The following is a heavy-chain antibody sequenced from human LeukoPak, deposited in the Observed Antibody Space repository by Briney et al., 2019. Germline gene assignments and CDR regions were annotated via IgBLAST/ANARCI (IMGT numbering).Heavy chain of an antibody. CDR1: GFTFSSYW. V-gene: IGHV3-74*01. Sequence: GSLRLSCAASGFTFSSYWMNWVREVPGKGLEWVSWINLDGSITRYADSVKGRFTISRDNAKNTLSLQMNSLRVEDTSVYYCVLYRSPPGGDHWGQGTLVTVSS. CDR2: INLDGSIT. D-gene: IGHD2-15*01. CDR3: VLYRSPPGGDH. J-gene: IGHJ4*02.